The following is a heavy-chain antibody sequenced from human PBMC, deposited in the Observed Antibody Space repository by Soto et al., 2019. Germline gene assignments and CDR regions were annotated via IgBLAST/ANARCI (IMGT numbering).Heavy chain of an antibody. D-gene: IGHD3-9*01. J-gene: IGHJ6*02. Sequence: LRLSCAASGFTFSSYGMHWVRQAPGKGLEWVAVIWYDGSNKYYAAPVKGRFTISRDDSKNTLYLQMNSLKTEDTAVYYCTTDLTDILPWDVWGQGTTVTVSS. CDR1: GFTFSSYG. CDR3: TTDLTDILPWDV. V-gene: IGHV3-33*01. CDR2: IWYDGSNK.